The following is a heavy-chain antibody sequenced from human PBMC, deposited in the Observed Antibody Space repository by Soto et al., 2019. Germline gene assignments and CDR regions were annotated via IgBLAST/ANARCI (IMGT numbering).Heavy chain of an antibody. V-gene: IGHV1-2*02. Sequence: ASVKVSCKASGYTFTGYYMHWVRQAPGQGLEWMGWINPNSGGTNYAQKFQGRVTMTRDTSIGTAYMELSRLRSDDTAVYYCAREDERYCSGGSCSRGYYYYGMDVWGHGTTVPVSS. J-gene: IGHJ6*02. D-gene: IGHD2-15*01. CDR2: INPNSGGT. CDR1: GYTFTGYY. CDR3: AREDERYCSGGSCSRGYYYYGMDV.